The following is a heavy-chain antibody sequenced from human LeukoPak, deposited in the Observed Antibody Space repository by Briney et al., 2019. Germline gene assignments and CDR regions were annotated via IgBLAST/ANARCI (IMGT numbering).Heavy chain of an antibody. J-gene: IGHJ6*02. CDR3: ARVSPYYYYGMDV. Sequence: GGSLRLSCAASGFTFSRYWMSWMRQAPGKGLEWVANIKYDGYEEYYVDSVKGRFTISRDNAKNSLYLQMNSLRAEDTAVYYCARVSPYYYYGMDVWGQGTTVTVSS. CDR1: GFTFSRYW. V-gene: IGHV3-7*01. CDR2: IKYDGYEE.